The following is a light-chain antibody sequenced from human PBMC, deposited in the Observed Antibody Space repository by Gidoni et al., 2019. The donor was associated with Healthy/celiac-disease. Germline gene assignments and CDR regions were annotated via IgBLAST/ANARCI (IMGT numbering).Light chain of an antibody. Sequence: IQMTQSPYSLSASVGDRVTIPCRASQSISSYLNWYQQKPGKAPKLLIYAASSLQSGVPSRFSGSGSGTDFTLTISSLQPEDFATYYCQQSYSTSRTFGQGTKVEIK. CDR2: AAS. CDR3: QQSYSTSRT. J-gene: IGKJ1*01. V-gene: IGKV1-39*01. CDR1: QSISSY.